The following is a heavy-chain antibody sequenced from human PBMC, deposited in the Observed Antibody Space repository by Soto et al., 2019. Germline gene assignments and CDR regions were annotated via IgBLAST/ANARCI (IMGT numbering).Heavy chain of an antibody. CDR2: MYYSGST. CDR3: ARVGSYGRMPFDP. Sequence: SETLSLTCTVSGGSTNSGDYYWSWIRQPPGKGLEWIASMYYSGSTFYNPSLKSRVTISLDTSKNQVSLKLSSVTAADTAVYFCARVGSYGRMPFDPWGRGTLVTVSS. CDR1: GGSTNSGDYY. D-gene: IGHD1-26*01. J-gene: IGHJ5*02. V-gene: IGHV4-30-4*01.